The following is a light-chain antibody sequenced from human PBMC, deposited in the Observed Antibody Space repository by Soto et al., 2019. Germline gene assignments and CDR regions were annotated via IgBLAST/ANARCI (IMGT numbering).Light chain of an antibody. CDR1: SSDIGGYNY. Sequence: QSVLTQPPSASYSTGQSVTISCTGTSSDIGGYNYVSWYQQYPGKAPKLMIYEVTKRPSGVPDRFSGSKSGNTASLTVSGLQAEDEADYYCSSYAGSNNFVFGTGTKVTV. J-gene: IGLJ1*01. CDR2: EVT. V-gene: IGLV2-8*01. CDR3: SSYAGSNNFV.